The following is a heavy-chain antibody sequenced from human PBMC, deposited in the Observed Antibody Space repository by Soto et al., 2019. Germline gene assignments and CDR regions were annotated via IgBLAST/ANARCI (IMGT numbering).Heavy chain of an antibody. V-gene: IGHV4-38-2*01. CDR2: IYLSGST. Sequence: PSETLSLTCAVSGYSISSRYYWGWIRQPPGKGREWIGSIYLSGSTHYNPSLKSRVTISVDTSKKQFSLKLTSVTAADTPLYYCARSDRYGGPLDAWGPGTTVTVSS. CDR1: GYSISSRYY. CDR3: ARSDRYGGPLDA. J-gene: IGHJ6*02. D-gene: IGHD2-21*01.